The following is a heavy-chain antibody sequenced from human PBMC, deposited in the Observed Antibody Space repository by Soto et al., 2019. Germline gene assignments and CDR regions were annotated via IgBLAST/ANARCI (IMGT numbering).Heavy chain of an antibody. J-gene: IGHJ5*02. CDR2: IYYSGST. D-gene: IGHD3-22*01. CDR3: ASNYDSSGYYDHNWFDP. V-gene: IGHV4-31*03. Sequence: TLSLTCTVSGGSISSGGYYWSWIRQHPGKGLEWIGYIYYSGSTYYNPSLKSRVTISVDTSKNQFSLKLSSVTAADTAVYYCASNYDSSGYYDHNWFDPWGQGTLVTVSS. CDR1: GGSISSGGYY.